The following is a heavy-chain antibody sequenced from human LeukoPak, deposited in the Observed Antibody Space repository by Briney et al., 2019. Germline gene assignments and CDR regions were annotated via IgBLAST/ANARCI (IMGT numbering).Heavy chain of an antibody. D-gene: IGHD2-21*02. J-gene: IGHJ4*02. CDR2: ISGSGGST. CDR1: GGSFSGYY. Sequence: PSETLSLTCAVYGGSFSGYYWSWVRQAPGKGLEWVSAISGSGGSTYYADSVKGRFTISRDNSKNTLYLQMNSLRAEDTAVYYCAKDQDIVVVTAIVYWGQGTLVTVSS. V-gene: IGHV3-23*01. CDR3: AKDQDIVVVTAIVY.